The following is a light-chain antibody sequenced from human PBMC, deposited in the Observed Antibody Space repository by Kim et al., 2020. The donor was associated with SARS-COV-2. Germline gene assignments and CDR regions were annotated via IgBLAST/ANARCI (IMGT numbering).Light chain of an antibody. J-gene: IGLJ2*01. CDR2: EDN. Sequence: TTASTGIGGSIASNYVQWYQQRPGSAPTTVIYEDNQRPSGAPDRFSGSIDSSSNSASLTISGLKTEDEADYYCQSYDSSNQGVVFGGGTQLTVL. CDR3: QSYDSSNQGVV. V-gene: IGLV6-57*02. CDR1: GGSIASNY.